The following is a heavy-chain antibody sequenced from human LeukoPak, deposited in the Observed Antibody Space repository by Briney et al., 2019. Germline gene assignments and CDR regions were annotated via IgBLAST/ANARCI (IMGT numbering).Heavy chain of an antibody. CDR3: ARDHPPTVTRYFDL. D-gene: IGHD4-17*01. Sequence: GGSLRLSCAASGSTFSNYEMNWVRQAPGKGLEWLSYISSSGSNIKYADSVKGRFTISRDNAKNSLYLQMNSLRAEDTAVYYCARDHPPTVTRYFDLWGRGTLVTVSS. V-gene: IGHV3-48*03. J-gene: IGHJ2*01. CDR2: ISSSGSNI. CDR1: GSTFSNYE.